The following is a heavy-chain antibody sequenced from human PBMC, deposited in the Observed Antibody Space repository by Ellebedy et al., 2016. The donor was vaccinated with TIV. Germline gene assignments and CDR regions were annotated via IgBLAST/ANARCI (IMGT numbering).Heavy chain of an antibody. CDR1: GGTISITSYY. CDR2: IYYDGST. V-gene: IGHV4-39*01. Sequence: MPSETLSLTCTVSGGTISITSYYWGWIRQPPGKGLEWIGSIYYDGSTYYNPSLKSRVTISKDTSKTQFSLKLTSVTAADTAVYYCARRSSYWSALDFWGQGTLATVSS. D-gene: IGHD6-19*01. CDR3: ARRSSYWSALDF. J-gene: IGHJ4*02.